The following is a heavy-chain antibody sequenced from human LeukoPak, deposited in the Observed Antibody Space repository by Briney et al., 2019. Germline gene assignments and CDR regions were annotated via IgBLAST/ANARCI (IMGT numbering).Heavy chain of an antibody. CDR3: AKDRAMVGAATGWFDP. J-gene: IGHJ5*02. Sequence: GGSLRLSCEASGVTFINYAMSWVRQAPGKGLEWVSAISGSGGSIYYADSVKGRFTISRDNAKNTLYLQMNSLRAEDTAVYSYAKDRAMVGAATGWFDPWGQGTLVTVSS. CDR2: ISGSGGSI. CDR1: GVTFINYA. D-gene: IGHD2-15*01. V-gene: IGHV3-23*01.